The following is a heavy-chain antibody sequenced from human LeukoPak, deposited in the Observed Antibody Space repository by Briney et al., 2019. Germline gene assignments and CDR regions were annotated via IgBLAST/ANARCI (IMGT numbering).Heavy chain of an antibody. V-gene: IGHV4-39*01. D-gene: IGHD3-10*01. Sequence: SETLYLTCTVSGGSISNSDYYWGWIRQPPGKGLEWIGSIYYSGSTYYNPSLKSRVTISVDTSKNQFSLKLSSVTAADTAVYYCARYLQYYYGSGSYYDYWGQGTLVTVSS. J-gene: IGHJ4*02. CDR1: GGSISNSDYY. CDR2: IYYSGST. CDR3: ARYLQYYYGSGSYYDY.